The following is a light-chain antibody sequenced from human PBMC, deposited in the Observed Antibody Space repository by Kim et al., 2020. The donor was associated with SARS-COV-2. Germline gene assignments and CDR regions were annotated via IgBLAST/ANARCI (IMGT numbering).Light chain of an antibody. CDR3: SSYTTRSTSV. Sequence: QSALTQPASVSGSPGQSITISCTGTSSDIGAYNYVSWYRQYPGKAPKLLIYDVYKWPSGVSDRFSGSKSGNTASLTISRLQAEDEADYYCSSYTTRSTSVFGGGTQLTVL. V-gene: IGLV2-14*01. J-gene: IGLJ3*02. CDR2: DVY. CDR1: SSDIGAYNY.